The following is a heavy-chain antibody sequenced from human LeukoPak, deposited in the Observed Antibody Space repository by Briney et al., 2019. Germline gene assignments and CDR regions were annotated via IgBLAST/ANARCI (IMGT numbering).Heavy chain of an antibody. D-gene: IGHD2-8*01. Sequence: GGSLRLSCAASGFTFSNAWMSWVRQAPGKWLEWVGRIKSKTDGGTTDYAAPVKGRFTISRDDSKNTLYLQMNSLKTEDTAEYYCTTEDIVLMVYAIWGQGTLVTVSS. V-gene: IGHV3-15*01. J-gene: IGHJ4*02. CDR2: IKSKTDGGTT. CDR3: TTEDIVLMVYAI. CDR1: GFTFSNAW.